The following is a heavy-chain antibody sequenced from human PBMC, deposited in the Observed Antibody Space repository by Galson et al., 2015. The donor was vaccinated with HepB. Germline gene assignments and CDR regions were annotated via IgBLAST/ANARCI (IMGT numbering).Heavy chain of an antibody. CDR3: ATQTTVTTPYYYYGMDV. CDR2: IIPILGIA. Sequence: SVKVSCKASGGTFSSYAISWVRQAPGQGLEWMGRIIPILGIANYAQKFQGRVMITADKSTSTAYMELSSLRPEDTAVYYCATQTTVTTPYYYYGMDVWGQGTTVTVSS. CDR1: GGTFSSYA. J-gene: IGHJ6*02. D-gene: IGHD4-17*01. V-gene: IGHV1-69*04.